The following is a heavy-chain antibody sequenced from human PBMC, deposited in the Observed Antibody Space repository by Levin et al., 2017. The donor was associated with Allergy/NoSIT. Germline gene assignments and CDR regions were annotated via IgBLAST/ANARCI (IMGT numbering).Heavy chain of an antibody. D-gene: IGHD6-13*01. Sequence: TSETLSLPFPFSFFSLLLFFSSFLFLLPPPGKGLEWIGYIYYSGSTYYNPSLKSRVTISVDTSKNQFSLKLSSVTAADTAVYYCAGGDSSSWFDYWGQGTLDTVSS. J-gene: IGHJ4*02. CDR1: FFSLLLFFSS. CDR2: IYYSGST. CDR3: AGGDSSSWFDY. V-gene: IGHV4-31*03.